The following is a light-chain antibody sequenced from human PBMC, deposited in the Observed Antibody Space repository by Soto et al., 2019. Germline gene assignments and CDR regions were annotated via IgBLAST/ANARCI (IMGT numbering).Light chain of an antibody. J-gene: IGKJ1*01. CDR2: GAS. CDR3: QQYGSSGT. V-gene: IGKV3-20*01. Sequence: EMVLPQFSKPVSLSPGERSTLSCRASQSVSNNYLAWYQQKPGQAPRLLIYGASNRATGIPDRFSGSGSGTDFTLTISRLEPEDFAVYYCQQYGSSGTFGQGTKVDIK. CDR1: QSVSNNY.